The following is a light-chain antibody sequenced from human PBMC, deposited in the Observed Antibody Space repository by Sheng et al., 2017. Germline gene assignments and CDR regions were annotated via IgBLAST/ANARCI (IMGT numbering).Light chain of an antibody. CDR3: QQYVSSTIYT. CDR2: GAS. CDR1: QSFGKNY. V-gene: IGKV3-20*01. Sequence: EIVLTQSPGTLSLSPGERATLSCRASQSFGKNYLAWYQQKPGQAPRLLISGASTRATGIPDRFSGSGSGTDFTLTINKLEPEDFAVYFCQQYVSSTIYTFGQGTKVEF. J-gene: IGKJ2*01.